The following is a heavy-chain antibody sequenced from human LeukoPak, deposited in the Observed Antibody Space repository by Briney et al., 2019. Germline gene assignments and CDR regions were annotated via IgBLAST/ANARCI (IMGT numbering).Heavy chain of an antibody. V-gene: IGHV3-21*01. CDR3: ARGLTIFGVVKYNWFDP. J-gene: IGHJ5*02. D-gene: IGHD3-3*01. Sequence: PGGSLRLSCAASGFTFSSYSMNWVRQAPGKGLEWVSSISSSSSYIYYADSVKGRFTISRDNAKNSLYLQMNSLRAEDTAVYYCARGLTIFGVVKYNWFDPWGQGTLVTVSS. CDR1: GFTFSSYS. CDR2: ISSSSSYI.